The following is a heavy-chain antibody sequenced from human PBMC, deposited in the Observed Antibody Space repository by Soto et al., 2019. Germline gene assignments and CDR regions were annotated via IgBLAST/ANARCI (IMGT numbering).Heavy chain of an antibody. CDR1: GFTFSSYA. CDR3: ARDQAEIVAAPIDGNALSNWFDP. Sequence: LRLSCAASGFTFSSYAMSWVRQAPGKGLEWVSSISGRDGSTYYADSVKGRFTISRDNSKNTVYLQMNGLRAEDTAVYYCARDQAEIVAAPIDGNALSNWFDPWGQGTLVTVSS. D-gene: IGHD5-12*01. J-gene: IGHJ5*02. V-gene: IGHV3-23*01. CDR2: ISGRDGST.